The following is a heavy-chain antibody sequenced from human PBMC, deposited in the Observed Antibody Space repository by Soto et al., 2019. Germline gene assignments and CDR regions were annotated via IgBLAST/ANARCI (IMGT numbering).Heavy chain of an antibody. CDR1: GGSISSGDYY. CDR2: IYYSGST. V-gene: IGHV4-30-4*01. Sequence: PSETLSLTCTVSGGSISSGDYYWSWIRQPPGKGLEWIGYIYYSGSTYYNPSLKSRVTISVDTSKNQFSLKLSSVTAADTAVYYCARDSDYASRGYHFDYWGQGTLVTVSS. J-gene: IGHJ4*02. D-gene: IGHD3-22*01. CDR3: ARDSDYASRGYHFDY.